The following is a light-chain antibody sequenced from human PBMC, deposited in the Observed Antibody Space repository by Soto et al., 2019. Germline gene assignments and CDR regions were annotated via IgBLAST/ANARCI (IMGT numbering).Light chain of an antibody. Sequence: DIQMTQSPSYVSASVGDRVTITCRASQGIKNWLAWYQQKPGKAPNLLIYTGSSLQSGVPSRFSGSGSGTDFTLTISSLQPEDFATYYCKQANSFPITFGQGTRREIK. V-gene: IGKV1-12*01. CDR2: TGS. J-gene: IGKJ5*01. CDR3: KQANSFPIT. CDR1: QGIKNW.